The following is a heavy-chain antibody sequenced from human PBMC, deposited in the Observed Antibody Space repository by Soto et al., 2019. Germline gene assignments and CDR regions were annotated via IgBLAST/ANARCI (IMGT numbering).Heavy chain of an antibody. V-gene: IGHV4-34*01. Sequence: LTCAVYGGSFSGYYWSWIRQPPGKGLEWIGEINHSGSTNYNPSLKSRVTISVDTSKNQFSLKLSSVTAADTAVYYCARFRARLDGMDVWGQGTTVTVSS. CDR2: INHSGST. CDR3: ARFRARLDGMDV. J-gene: IGHJ6*02. CDR1: GGSFSGYY.